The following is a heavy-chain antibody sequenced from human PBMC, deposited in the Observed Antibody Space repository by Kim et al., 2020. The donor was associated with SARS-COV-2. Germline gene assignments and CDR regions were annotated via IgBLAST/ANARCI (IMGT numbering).Heavy chain of an antibody. CDR3: ANWGIAAAGSRGN. Sequence: SETLSLTCTVSGGSISSSSYYWGWIRQPPGKGLEWIGSIYYSGSTYYNPSLKSRVTISVDTSKNQFSLKLSSVTAADTAVYYCANWGIAAAGSRGNWGQGTLVTVSS. V-gene: IGHV4-39*07. CDR1: GGSISSSSYY. J-gene: IGHJ4*02. CDR2: IYYSGST. D-gene: IGHD6-13*01.